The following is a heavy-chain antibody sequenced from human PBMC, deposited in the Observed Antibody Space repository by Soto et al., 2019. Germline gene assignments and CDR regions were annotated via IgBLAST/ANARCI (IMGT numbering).Heavy chain of an antibody. D-gene: IGHD6-19*01. J-gene: IGHJ4*02. CDR2: ISAFIGET. CDR1: GFTFSDYG. Sequence: QIQLVQSGAEVKKPGASVKVSCKASGFTFSDYGFSWVPQAPGRGLERMGWISAFIGETNYTQKSEGRVAMTTDAATTTAYMELRSLTVDDTAVYYCVRDQQWLLPVPLNFDYWGQGTVVTVSS. V-gene: IGHV1-18*01. CDR3: VRDQQWLLPVPLNFDY.